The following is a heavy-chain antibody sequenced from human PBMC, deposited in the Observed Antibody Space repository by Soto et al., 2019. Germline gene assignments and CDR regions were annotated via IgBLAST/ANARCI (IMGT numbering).Heavy chain of an antibody. V-gene: IGHV3-33*01. CDR3: ARDEEP. CDR2: IWSDGSKK. J-gene: IGHJ5*02. CDR1: GVTFSSYA. Sequence: QVQLVESGGGVVQPGRSLRLSCAASGVTFSSYAMHWVRQAPGKGLEWVAGIWSDGSKKYYGDSVKGRFTISRDNSKNTLYLQVNSLKVEDTAVYYCARDEEPWGQGTLVIVSS.